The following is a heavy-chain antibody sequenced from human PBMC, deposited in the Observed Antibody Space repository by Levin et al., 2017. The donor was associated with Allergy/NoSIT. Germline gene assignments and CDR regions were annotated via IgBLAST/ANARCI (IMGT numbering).Heavy chain of an antibody. V-gene: IGHV1-69*01. CDR3: ARVRDYYDSRFDY. CDR1: GGTFSSYA. CDR2: IIPIFGTA. Sequence: KISCKASGGTFSSYAISWVRQAPGQGLEWMGGIIPIFGTANYAQKFQGRVTITADESTSTAYMELSSLRSEDTAVYYCARVRDYYDSRFDYWGQGTLVTVSS. J-gene: IGHJ4*02. D-gene: IGHD3-22*01.